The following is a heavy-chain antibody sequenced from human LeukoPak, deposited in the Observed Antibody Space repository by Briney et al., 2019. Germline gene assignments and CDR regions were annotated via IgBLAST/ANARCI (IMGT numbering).Heavy chain of an antibody. CDR3: ASLDEWETFDY. CDR2: INPSSGGT. CDR1: GYTFTGYY. Sequence: GASVKVSCKASGYTFTGYYMHWVRQAPGQGLEWMGWINPSSGGTNYAQKFQGRVTMTRDTSISTAYMELSRLRSDDTAVYYCASLDEWETFDYWGQGTLVTVSS. V-gene: IGHV1-2*02. D-gene: IGHD1-26*01. J-gene: IGHJ4*02.